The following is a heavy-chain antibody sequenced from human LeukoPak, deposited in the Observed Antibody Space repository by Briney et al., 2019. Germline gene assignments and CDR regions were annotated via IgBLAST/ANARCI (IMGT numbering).Heavy chain of an antibody. CDR3: ARSQYGSGSYYYFDY. V-gene: IGHV3-30-3*01. Sequence: PGNSLRLSCAASGFTFNTHAMHWVRQAPGKGLELAALCSIDGSNKYYADSVKGRFSISRDTSKNTLYLHMNSLRAEDTAVYYCARSQYGSGSYYYFDYWGQGTLVT. J-gene: IGHJ4*02. CDR2: CSIDGSNK. CDR1: GFTFNTHA. D-gene: IGHD3-10*01.